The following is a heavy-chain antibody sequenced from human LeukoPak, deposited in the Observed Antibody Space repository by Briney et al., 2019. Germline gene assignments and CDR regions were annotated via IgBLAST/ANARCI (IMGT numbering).Heavy chain of an antibody. D-gene: IGHD1-26*01. CDR2: ISSTGNYI. CDR1: GFTFEYYV. CDR3: ARDWSGSYASYHYYMDV. J-gene: IGHJ6*03. Sequence: GGSLRLSCTASGFTFEYYVMNWVRQAPGKGLEWVASISSTGNYINYADSLKGRPTISRDNANNSLSLQMNSLRAEDTAVYYCARDWSGSYASYHYYMDVWGKGTTVTVSS. V-gene: IGHV3-21*01.